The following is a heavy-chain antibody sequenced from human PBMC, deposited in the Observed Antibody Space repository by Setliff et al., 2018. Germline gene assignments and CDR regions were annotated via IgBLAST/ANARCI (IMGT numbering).Heavy chain of an antibody. V-gene: IGHV5-51*01. CDR2: IYPDDSDT. CDR1: ASTFSNYW. J-gene: IGHJ4*02. D-gene: IGHD2-15*01. CDR3: ARQRWTSGYCSGGSCLMDY. Sequence: PGESLKISCKDSASTFSNYWIVWVRQMPGKGLEWMGMIYPDDSDTKYHPSFQGQVTISADKSISTAYLQWSSLKASDTAMYYCARQRWTSGYCSGGSCLMDYWGQGTLVTVS.